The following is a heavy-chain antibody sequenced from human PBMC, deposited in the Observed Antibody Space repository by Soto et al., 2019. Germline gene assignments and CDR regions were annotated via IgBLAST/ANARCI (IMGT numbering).Heavy chain of an antibody. CDR3: ARGTEGSGWYFDY. V-gene: IGHV4-59*01. CDR1: GGSINSYY. Sequence: SETLSLTCTVSGGSINSYYWSWIRQPPGKGLEWIGYIYYSGSTNYNPSLKSRVTISVDTSKNQFSLKLSSVTAADTAVYYCARGTEGSGWYFDYWGQGTLVTVSS. CDR2: IYYSGST. D-gene: IGHD6-19*01. J-gene: IGHJ4*02.